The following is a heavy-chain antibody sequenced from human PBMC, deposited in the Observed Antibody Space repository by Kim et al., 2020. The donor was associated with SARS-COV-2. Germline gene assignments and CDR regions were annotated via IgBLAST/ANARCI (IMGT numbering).Heavy chain of an antibody. J-gene: IGHJ4*02. V-gene: IGHV3-23*01. Sequence: GGSLRLSCAASGFTFGNYAMSWVRQAPGRGLEWVSTISAGGITTYYADSVKGRFTISRENSKNTLSLQMNSLRAEDTAVYYCAKGTTSTTYSATDYWGQGXLVTVSS. CDR1: GFTFGNYA. D-gene: IGHD2-2*01. CDR2: ISAGGITT. CDR3: AKGTTSTTYSATDY.